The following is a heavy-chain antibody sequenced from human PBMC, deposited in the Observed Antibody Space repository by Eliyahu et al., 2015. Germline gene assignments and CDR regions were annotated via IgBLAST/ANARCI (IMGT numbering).Heavy chain of an antibody. CDR2: IHRSGRT. CDR1: GVPVTTNNYY. D-gene: IGHD3-3*01. J-gene: IGHJ6*02. Sequence: QVQLQESGPGLMKPSETLSLTCTVSGVPVTTNNYYXSWIRXPPGXGLEWIGYIHRSGRTNYXSSLKSRVSISLDTSKNQFSLKFNSVTAADTAVYYCAGGNIDFWSGSKYYYYTMDVWGQGTTVTVSS. CDR3: AGGNIDFWSGSKYYYYTMDV. V-gene: IGHV4-61*01.